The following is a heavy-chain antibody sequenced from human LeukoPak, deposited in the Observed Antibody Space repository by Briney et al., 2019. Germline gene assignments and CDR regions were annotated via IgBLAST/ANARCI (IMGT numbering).Heavy chain of an antibody. CDR1: GFTFSSYN. Sequence: GSSRLSCAASGFTFSSYNMNWVRQAPGKGLEWVSSISSSSNYIYYADSVKGRFTISRGNAKNSVYLQVNSLRAEDTALYYCARESGSPDYWGQGTLLPVFS. D-gene: IGHD3-10*01. V-gene: IGHV3-21*01. J-gene: IGHJ4*02. CDR3: ARESGSPDY. CDR2: ISSSSNYI.